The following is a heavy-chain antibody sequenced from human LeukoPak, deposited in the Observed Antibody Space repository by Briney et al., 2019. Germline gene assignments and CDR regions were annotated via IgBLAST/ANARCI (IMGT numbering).Heavy chain of an antibody. Sequence: QTGGSLRLSCAASGFTFSSYAMSWVRQAPGKGLEWVAFIRYDGSNKYYADSVKGRFTISRDNSKNTLYLQMNSLRAEDTAVYYCAKIKAGVSSYYYYYMDVWGKGTTVTVSS. V-gene: IGHV3-30*02. J-gene: IGHJ6*03. D-gene: IGHD5/OR15-5a*01. CDR1: GFTFSSYA. CDR3: AKIKAGVSSYYYYYMDV. CDR2: IRYDGSNK.